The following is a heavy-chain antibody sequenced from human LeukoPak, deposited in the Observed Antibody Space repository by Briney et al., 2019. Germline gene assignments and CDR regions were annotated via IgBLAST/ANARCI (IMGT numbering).Heavy chain of an antibody. CDR3: ARHRRAARGHFDY. D-gene: IGHD6-6*01. CDR2: IYYSGST. V-gene: IGHV4-59*08. CDR1: GGSISSYY. J-gene: IGHJ4*02. Sequence: SETLSLTCTVSGGSISSYYWSWIRQPPGKGLEWIGYIYYSGSTNYNPSLKSRVTISVDTSKNQFSLKLSSVTAAGTAVYYCARHRRAARGHFDYWGQGTLVTVSS.